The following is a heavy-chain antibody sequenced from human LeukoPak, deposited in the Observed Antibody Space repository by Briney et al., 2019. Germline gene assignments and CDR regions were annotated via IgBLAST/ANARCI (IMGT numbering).Heavy chain of an antibody. Sequence: GGTLRLSCAASGFTFSSYWMSWVRQAPGKGLEWVANIKQDGSEKYYVDSVKGRFTISRDNAKNSLYLQMNSLRAEDTAVYYCARVRSYGPEYNWFDPWGQGTLVTVSS. D-gene: IGHD5-18*01. CDR2: IKQDGSEK. J-gene: IGHJ5*02. V-gene: IGHV3-7*01. CDR3: ARVRSYGPEYNWFDP. CDR1: GFTFSSYW.